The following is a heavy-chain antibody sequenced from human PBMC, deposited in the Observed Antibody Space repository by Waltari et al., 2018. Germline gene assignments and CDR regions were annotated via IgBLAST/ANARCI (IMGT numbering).Heavy chain of an antibody. CDR1: GASITGSTHY. Sequence: QLQLQESGPGVVRPSEALSLTCSVSGASITGSTHYWCWIRQPPGKGLEWIGSVYYSGSTYYSSSLRSRVTISVDTSKNQFSLKLDSVTAADTAVYYCTRVGGPTTDFFYGLDVWGQGTTVTVS. D-gene: IGHD3-16*01. CDR3: TRVGGPTTDFFYGLDV. CDR2: VYYSGST. V-gene: IGHV4-39*07. J-gene: IGHJ6*02.